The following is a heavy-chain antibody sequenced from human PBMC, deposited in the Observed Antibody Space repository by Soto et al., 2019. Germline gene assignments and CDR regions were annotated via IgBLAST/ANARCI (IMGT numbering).Heavy chain of an antibody. CDR2: IYWDGDK. J-gene: IGHJ4*02. CDR3: ARRGGRFDY. Sequence: QITLKESGPTLVKPTQTLTLTCTFSGFSLTTSGVGVGWIRQPPGKALEWLALIYWDGDKRYSPSLKTRLTXXKDTPKNQVVLTLTTMDPVDTATYYCARRGGRFDYWGQGTLVTVSS. V-gene: IGHV2-5*02. CDR1: GFSLTTSGVG. D-gene: IGHD3-16*01.